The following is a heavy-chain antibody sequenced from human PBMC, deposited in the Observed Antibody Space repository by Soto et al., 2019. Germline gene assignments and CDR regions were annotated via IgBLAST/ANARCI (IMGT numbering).Heavy chain of an antibody. J-gene: IGHJ2*01. CDR2: IYYSGST. CDR1: GDSISSYY. Sequence: QVQLQESGPGLVKPSETLSLTCTVSGDSISSYYWSWIRQPPEKGLEWIGYIYYSGSTSYNPSLKSRVTISVDTSKNQFSLKLSSVTAADTAVYYCARVAITYWYFDLWGRGTLVTVSS. D-gene: IGHD3-22*01. V-gene: IGHV4-59*01. CDR3: ARVAITYWYFDL.